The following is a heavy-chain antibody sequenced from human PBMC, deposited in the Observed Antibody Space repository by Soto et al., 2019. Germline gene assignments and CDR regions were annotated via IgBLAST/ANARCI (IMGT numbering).Heavy chain of an antibody. D-gene: IGHD3-22*01. J-gene: IGHJ4*02. CDR3: ASTYYYDSSGYGIRDY. CDR2: IYSGGST. Sequence: LXLSCDASGFTFRSNYMSSVRQAPGKGLEWVSVIYSGGSTYYADSVKGRFTISRDNSKNTLYLQMNSLRAEDTAVYYCASTYYYDSSGYGIRDYWGQGTLVTVSS. CDR1: GFTFRSNY. V-gene: IGHV3-53*01.